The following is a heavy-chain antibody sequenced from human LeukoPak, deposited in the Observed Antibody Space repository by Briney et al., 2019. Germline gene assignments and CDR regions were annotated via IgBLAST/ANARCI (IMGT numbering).Heavy chain of an antibody. V-gene: IGHV3-23*01. J-gene: IGHJ4*02. D-gene: IGHD1-7*01. CDR1: GFTFSNYA. CDR2: INGGGGST. Sequence: GGPLRLSCAASGFTFSNYAMSWVRQAPGKGLEGVSDINGGGGSTYYADSVKGRFTISRDNAKNSLYLQMNSLRAEDTAVYYCARACRGGVTGTTRDAFDYWGQGTLVTVSS. CDR3: ARACRGGVTGTTRDAFDY.